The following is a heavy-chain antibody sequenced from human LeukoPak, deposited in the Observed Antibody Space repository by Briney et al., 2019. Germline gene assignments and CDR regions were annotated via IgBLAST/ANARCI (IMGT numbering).Heavy chain of an antibody. CDR3: ARAYDFWSGNYYYMDV. CDR2: IYYSGST. V-gene: IGHV4-30-4*08. J-gene: IGHJ6*03. D-gene: IGHD3-3*01. Sequence: PSEALSLTCTVSGGSISSGDYYWSWIRQPPGKGLEWIGYIYYSGSTYYNPSLKSRVTISVDTSKNQFSLKLSSVTAADTAVYYCARAYDFWSGNYYYMDVWGTGTTVTVSS. CDR1: GGSISSGDYY.